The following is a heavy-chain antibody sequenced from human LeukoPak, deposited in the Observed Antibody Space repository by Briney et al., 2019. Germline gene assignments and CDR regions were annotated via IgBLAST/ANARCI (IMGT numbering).Heavy chain of an antibody. Sequence: VGSLRLTCAAPGFSACSTLMSRVRQAPGKGLGWVAVMYRGGGTSYADPVNGRYIISRDKSQHTMYLQMNSLRAEDSAVYYCARDPQSTRGGAFDIWGQGTMVTVST. V-gene: IGHV3-53*01. D-gene: IGHD2/OR15-2a*01. CDR2: MYRGGGT. CDR3: ARDPQSTRGGAFDI. CDR1: GFSACSTL. J-gene: IGHJ3*02.